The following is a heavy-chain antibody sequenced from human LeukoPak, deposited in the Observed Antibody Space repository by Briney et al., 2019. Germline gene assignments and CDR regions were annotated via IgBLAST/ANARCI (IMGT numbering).Heavy chain of an antibody. CDR2: IYPGDSDT. Sequence: GESLKISCKGSGYSFTSYWIGWVRQMPGKGLEWMGIIYPGDSDTRYSPSFQGQVTISADKSISTAYLQWSSLKASDTAMYYCARRSYDFWSGAQDAFDIWGQGTMVTVSS. J-gene: IGHJ3*02. CDR1: GYSFTSYW. D-gene: IGHD3-3*01. CDR3: ARRSYDFWSGAQDAFDI. V-gene: IGHV5-51*01.